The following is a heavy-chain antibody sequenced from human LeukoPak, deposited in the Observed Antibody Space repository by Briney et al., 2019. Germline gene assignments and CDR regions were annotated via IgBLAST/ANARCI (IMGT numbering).Heavy chain of an antibody. D-gene: IGHD6-13*01. Sequence: ASVKVSCKASGGTFSSYAISWVRQAPGQGLEWMGGIIPIFGTANYAQKFQGGVTITTDESTSTAYMELSSLRSEDTAVYYCAIWGQQLAFDYWGQGTLVTVSS. CDR2: IIPIFGTA. J-gene: IGHJ4*02. CDR1: GGTFSSYA. CDR3: AIWGQQLAFDY. V-gene: IGHV1-69*05.